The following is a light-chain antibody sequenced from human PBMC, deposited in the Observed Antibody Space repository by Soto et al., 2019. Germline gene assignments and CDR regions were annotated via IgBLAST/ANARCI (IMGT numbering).Light chain of an antibody. J-gene: IGLJ1*01. CDR1: RSDVGAFYH. Sequence: QSVLTQPASVSGAPGQSITISWAGTRSDVGAFYHVSWYQQHPGKAPKLIISDVSYRPSGVSNRFSGSKSDNTASLTISGLQAEDEADYYCSSFAAGTTPYVFGGGTKVTVL. V-gene: IGLV2-14*01. CDR2: DVS. CDR3: SSFAAGTTPYV.